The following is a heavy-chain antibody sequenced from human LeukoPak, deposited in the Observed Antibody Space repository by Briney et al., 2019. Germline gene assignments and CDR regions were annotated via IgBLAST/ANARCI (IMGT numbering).Heavy chain of an antibody. V-gene: IGHV4-59*01. CDR1: GGSISSYY. CDR2: IYYSGST. D-gene: IGHD5-12*01. J-gene: IGHJ4*02. CDR3: ARTEAGYDESYFDY. Sequence: SETLSLTCTVSGGSISSYYWSWIRQPPGKGLEWIGYIYYSGSTNYNPSLKSRVTISVDTSKNQFSLKLSSVAAADTAVYYCARTEAGYDESYFDYWGQGTLVTVSS.